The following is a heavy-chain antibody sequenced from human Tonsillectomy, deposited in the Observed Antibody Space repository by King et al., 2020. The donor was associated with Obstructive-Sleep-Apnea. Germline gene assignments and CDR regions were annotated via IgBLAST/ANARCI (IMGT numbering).Heavy chain of an antibody. CDR1: GGSISNYY. V-gene: IGHV4-59*08. CDR3: ARHRGVEEYVGYGDYFDY. Sequence: VQLQESGPGLVKPSETLSLTCTVSGGSISNYYWNWIRQPPGKGLEWVGYMYYSGNTNFNPSLKSRVTISADTSKIQFSLRLSSVTAADTAVYYCARHRGVEEYVGYGDYFDYWGQGTLVTVSS. J-gene: IGHJ4*02. CDR2: MYYSGNT. D-gene: IGHD5-12*01.